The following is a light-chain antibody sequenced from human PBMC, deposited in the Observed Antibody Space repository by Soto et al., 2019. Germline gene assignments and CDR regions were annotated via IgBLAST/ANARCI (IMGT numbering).Light chain of an antibody. Sequence: IQLTQSPSSLSASVGDRVTITCRASQGISSNLAWFQQKPGEAPKLLIYGASALQSGLPSRFSGSGSGTHFTLTISSLQPEDFATYYCQQLNSYPWTFSQGTKVEIK. V-gene: IGKV1-9*01. CDR2: GAS. CDR3: QQLNSYPWT. CDR1: QGISSN. J-gene: IGKJ1*01.